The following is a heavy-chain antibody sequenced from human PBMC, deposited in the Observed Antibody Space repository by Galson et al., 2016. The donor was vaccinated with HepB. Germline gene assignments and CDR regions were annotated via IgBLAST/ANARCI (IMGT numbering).Heavy chain of an antibody. J-gene: IGHJ1*01. CDR2: TYYRSRWIN. Sequence: CAIHGDSVSSNGATWNWIRQSPSRGLEWLGRTYYRSRWINNYAESVKSRIIITPDTSQNQFSLHLDSVTPEDTALYYCARETHGGHHDENWGQGTLVTVSS. CDR3: ARETHGGHHDEN. V-gene: IGHV6-1*01. CDR1: GDSVSSNGAT. D-gene: IGHD4-23*01.